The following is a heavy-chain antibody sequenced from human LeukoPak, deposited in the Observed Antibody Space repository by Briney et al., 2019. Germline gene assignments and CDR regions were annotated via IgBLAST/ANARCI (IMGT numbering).Heavy chain of an antibody. Sequence: GGSLRLSCAASGFTFSNYAMHWVRQAPGKGLEWVTVISYDGSNKFYADSVKGRFTISRDNSKNTLYLQMISLRSEDTAVYYCAARYYYASGSTDDYWGQGTLVTVSS. CDR2: ISYDGSNK. D-gene: IGHD3-10*01. J-gene: IGHJ4*02. V-gene: IGHV3-30-3*01. CDR3: AARYYYASGSTDDY. CDR1: GFTFSNYA.